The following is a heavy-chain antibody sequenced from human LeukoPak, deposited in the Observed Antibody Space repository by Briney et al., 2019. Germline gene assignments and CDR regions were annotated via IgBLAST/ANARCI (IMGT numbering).Heavy chain of an antibody. J-gene: IGHJ4*02. CDR2: ISSSSSYI. CDR1: GFTFSSYS. Sequence: GGSLRLSCAASGFTFSSYSMNWDRQAPGKGLEWVSSISSSSSYIYYADSVKGRFTISGDNAKNSLYLQMNSLRAEDTAVYYCARARVVAARGTDYWGQGTLVTVSS. CDR3: ARARVVAARGTDY. V-gene: IGHV3-21*01. D-gene: IGHD2-15*01.